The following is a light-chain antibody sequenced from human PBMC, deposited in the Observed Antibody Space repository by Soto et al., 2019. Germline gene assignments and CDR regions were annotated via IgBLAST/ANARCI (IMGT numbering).Light chain of an antibody. J-gene: IGKJ1*01. CDR2: SAS. Sequence: DTQMTQSPTSLSASVGDSVTITCRASQGINNYLAWYQQKPGKVPVLLIYSASTLKAGIPSRFSGSGAGTEFTLTISSLQPDDFATYYCQHYNSYSEAFGQGTKVDIK. CDR1: QGINNY. V-gene: IGKV1-27*01. CDR3: QHYNSYSEA.